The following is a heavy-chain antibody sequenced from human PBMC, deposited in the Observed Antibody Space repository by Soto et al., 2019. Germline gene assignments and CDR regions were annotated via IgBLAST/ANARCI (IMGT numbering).Heavy chain of an antibody. CDR1: GFTFSSYA. V-gene: IGHV3-23*01. CDR2: IGGLGGST. CDR3: AKKPGVRIEGYYFDY. D-gene: IGHD2-15*01. J-gene: IGHJ4*02. Sequence: GGSLRLSCAASGFTFSSYAMSWVRQTPGKGLEWVSAIGGLGGSTYDADSVKGRFTISRDNSKNTLYLHMNSLTADDTAVYYCAKKPGVRIEGYYFDYWGRGTLVTVSS.